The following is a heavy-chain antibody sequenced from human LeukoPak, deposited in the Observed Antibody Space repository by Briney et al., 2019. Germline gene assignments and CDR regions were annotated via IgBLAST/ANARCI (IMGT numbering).Heavy chain of an antibody. CDR1: GFTFSNAW. CDR3: TTGLLVGATGMSDY. Sequence: GGSLRLSCAASGFTFSNAWMSWVRQAPGKGLEWVGRIKSKTDGGTTGYAAPVKGRFTISRDDSKNTLYLQMNSLKTEDTAVYYCTTGLLVGATGMSDYWGQGTLVTVSS. V-gene: IGHV3-15*01. CDR2: IKSKTDGGTT. J-gene: IGHJ4*02. D-gene: IGHD1-26*01.